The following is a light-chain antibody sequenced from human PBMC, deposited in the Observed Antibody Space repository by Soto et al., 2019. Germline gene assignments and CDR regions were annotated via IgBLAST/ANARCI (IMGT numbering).Light chain of an antibody. CDR2: AAY. CDR1: QSISSY. CDR3: QQSYSTPRT. J-gene: IGKJ1*01. Sequence: DIQMTQSPSSLSASVGDRVTITCRASQSISSYLNWYQQKPGKAPKLLIYAAYSLQSGVPSRFSGSGSGTDFTLTINSLQPEDFANYYCQQSYSTPRTFGQGTKVEIK. V-gene: IGKV1-39*01.